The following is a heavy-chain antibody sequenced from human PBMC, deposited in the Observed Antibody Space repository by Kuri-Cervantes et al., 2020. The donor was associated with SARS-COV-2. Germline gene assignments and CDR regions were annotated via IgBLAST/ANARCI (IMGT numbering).Heavy chain of an antibody. Sequence: GESLKISCAASGFTFSSYSMNWVRQAPGEGLEWVSSISSSSSYIYYADSVEGRFTISRDNAKNSLYLQMNSLRAEDTAVYYCARGISYSGYDLDYWGQGTLVTVSS. CDR2: ISSSSSYI. V-gene: IGHV3-21*01. J-gene: IGHJ4*02. CDR3: ARGISYSGYDLDY. D-gene: IGHD5-12*01. CDR1: GFTFSSYS.